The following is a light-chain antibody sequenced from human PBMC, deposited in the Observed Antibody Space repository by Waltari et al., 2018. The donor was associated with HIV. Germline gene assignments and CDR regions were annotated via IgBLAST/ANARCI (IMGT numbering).Light chain of an antibody. CDR1: QSVSSY. J-gene: IGKJ5*01. V-gene: IGKV3-11*01. CDR3: QQRSNWSIT. CDR2: DTS. Sequence: EIVLIQSAATLSLSRGERATLSCRARQSVSSYLAWYDQKPGQSPRLLIYDTSTRATGIPARFSGSWSATDFTLTITSLEPEDSAVYYCQQRSNWSITFGQGTRLEIK.